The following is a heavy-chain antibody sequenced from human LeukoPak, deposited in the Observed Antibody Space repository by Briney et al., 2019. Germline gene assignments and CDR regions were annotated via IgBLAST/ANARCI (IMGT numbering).Heavy chain of an antibody. CDR2: ISGSGGST. CDR1: GFTFSSYA. V-gene: IGHV3-23*01. Sequence: PGGSLRLSCAASGFTFSSYAMSWVRQAPGKGLEWVSAISGSGGSTYYADSVKGRFTISRDNAKNSLYLQMNSLRAEDTAVYYCARGVGSGSCFDYWGQGTLVTVSS. CDR3: ARGVGSGSCFDY. D-gene: IGHD6-19*01. J-gene: IGHJ4*02.